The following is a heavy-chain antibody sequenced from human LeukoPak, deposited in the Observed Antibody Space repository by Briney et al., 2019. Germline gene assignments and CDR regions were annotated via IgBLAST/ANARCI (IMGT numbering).Heavy chain of an antibody. D-gene: IGHD5-24*01. Sequence: GESLKISGKGSGSSFTSYWIGWVRQMPGKGLEGMGFIYPGDSDTSYGPSCQGQVTISADKAISTAYLQWRSLKASDTAMYYCTRRRFRDGYNFQGGIFSVWFDPWGQGTLVTVSS. CDR1: GSSFTSYW. CDR2: IYPGDSDT. J-gene: IGHJ5*02. V-gene: IGHV5-51*01. CDR3: TRRRFRDGYNFQGGIFSVWFDP.